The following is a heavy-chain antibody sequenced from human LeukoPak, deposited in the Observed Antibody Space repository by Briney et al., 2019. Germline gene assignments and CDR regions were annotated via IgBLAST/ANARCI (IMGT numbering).Heavy chain of an antibody. CDR2: INPNSGAT. CDR1: EYTFIGHY. J-gene: IGHJ4*02. V-gene: IGHV1-2*02. CDR3: ATSSAGIQLNFIDY. D-gene: IGHD1-1*01. Sequence: GASVKVSCKASEYTFIGHYMHWVRQAPGQGLEWMGWINPNSGATNYAQKFQGRVTMTRDTSISTAYMELSSLRSDDTAVYYCATSSAGIQLNFIDYWGQGTLVTVSS.